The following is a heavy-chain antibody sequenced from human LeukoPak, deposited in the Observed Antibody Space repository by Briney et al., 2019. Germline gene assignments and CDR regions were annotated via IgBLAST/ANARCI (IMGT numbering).Heavy chain of an antibody. CDR2: IYHSGST. CDR3: ARVPYYDILTGTRGYYFDY. Sequence: SETLSLTCAVSGGSISSGGYSWSWIRQPPGKGLEWIGYIYHSGSTYYNPSLKSRVTISVDRSKNQFSLKLSSVTAADTAVYYCARVPYYDILTGTRGYYFDYWGQGTLVTVSS. D-gene: IGHD3-9*01. CDR1: GGSISSGGYS. V-gene: IGHV4-30-2*01. J-gene: IGHJ4*02.